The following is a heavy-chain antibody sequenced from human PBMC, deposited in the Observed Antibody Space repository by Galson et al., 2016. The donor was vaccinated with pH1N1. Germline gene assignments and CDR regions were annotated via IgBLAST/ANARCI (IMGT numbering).Heavy chain of an antibody. CDR2: INTGSGYT. CDR3: GRDGLTMITFGVPGNYFDY. J-gene: IGHJ4*02. CDR1: GSTFTSYA. Sequence: QSGAEVKKPGASVKVSCKASGSTFTSYAIHWVRQAPGQRLEWMGWINTGSGYTKYSQKFHDRITITKDTSASTVYLELSSLRSEDTAVYYCGRDGLTMITFGVPGNYFDYWGQGTLVTVSS. D-gene: IGHD3-16*01. V-gene: IGHV1-3*04.